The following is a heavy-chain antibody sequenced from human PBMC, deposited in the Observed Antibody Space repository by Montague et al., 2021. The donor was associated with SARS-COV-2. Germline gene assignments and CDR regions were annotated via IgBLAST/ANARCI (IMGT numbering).Heavy chain of an antibody. CDR3: ARVVDYYDSSGYYGCRESYHNYGMDV. D-gene: IGHD3-22*01. V-gene: IGHV4-59*01. Sequence: SETLSLTCTVSGGSISSNYWSWIRQPPGKGLEWIGYIYYIGSTNYNPSLKSRVTISVDTSRTQFSLKLNSVTAADTAVYYCARVVDYYDSSGYYGCRESYHNYGMDVWGQGTTVTVSS. J-gene: IGHJ6*02. CDR1: GGSISSNY. CDR2: IYYIGST.